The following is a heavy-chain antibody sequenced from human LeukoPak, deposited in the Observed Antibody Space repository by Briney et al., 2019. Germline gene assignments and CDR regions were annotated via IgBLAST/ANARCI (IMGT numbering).Heavy chain of an antibody. V-gene: IGHV3-23*01. D-gene: IGHD4-11*01. Sequence: PGGSLRLSCAASGFTFSSYAMSWVRQAPGKGLEWVSTISGSGGSTYYADSVKGRFTISRDNSKNSLYLQMNSLRAEDTALYYCAKDGNYGNYYYYYMDVWGKGTTVTVSS. CDR1: GFTFSSYA. CDR2: ISGSGGST. J-gene: IGHJ6*03. CDR3: AKDGNYGNYYYYYMDV.